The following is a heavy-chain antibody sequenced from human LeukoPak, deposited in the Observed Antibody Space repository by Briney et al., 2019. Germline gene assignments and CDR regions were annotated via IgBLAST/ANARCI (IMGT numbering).Heavy chain of an antibody. CDR2: IQDDGAIT. CDR1: GFTFSTFP. D-gene: IGHD3-22*01. J-gene: IGHJ4*02. CDR3: ATQSITLVVVISPFDY. V-gene: IGHV3-30*02. Sequence: GGSLRLSCAASGFTFSTFPMHWVRQAPGKGLEWVALIQDDGAITNYADSVRGRFTISRDNSKSTVYLQMNSLKPDDTAVYYCATQSITLVVVISPFDYWGQGTLVTVSS.